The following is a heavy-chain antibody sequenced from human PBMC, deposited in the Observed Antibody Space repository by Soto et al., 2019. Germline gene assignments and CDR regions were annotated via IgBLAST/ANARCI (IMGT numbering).Heavy chain of an antibody. CDR2: IYYSGST. CDR1: GGPISSGGYY. V-gene: IGHV4-61*08. D-gene: IGHD3-10*01. CDR3: ARRYGSALDI. Sequence: SETLSLTCTVSGGPISSGGYYWSWIRQPPGKGLEWIGYIYYSGSTNYNPSLKSRVTISVDTSKNQFSLKLSSVTAADTAVYYCARRYGSALDIWGQGTMVTVSS. J-gene: IGHJ3*02.